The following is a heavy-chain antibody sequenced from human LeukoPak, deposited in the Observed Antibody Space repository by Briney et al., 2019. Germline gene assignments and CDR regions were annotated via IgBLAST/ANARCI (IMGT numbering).Heavy chain of an antibody. J-gene: IGHJ3*02. CDR1: GASIRSGDYY. CDR3: ARDCSGGSCYGAFDI. CDR2: IYDSGST. V-gene: IGHV4-30-4*01. D-gene: IGHD2-15*01. Sequence: SRTLSLTCTVSGASIRSGDYYWSWIRQPPGKGLEWIGYIYDSGSTYYNPSLKSRITISVDTSENRFSLKLSSVTATDTAVYYCARDCSGGSCYGAFDIWGQGTMVTVSS.